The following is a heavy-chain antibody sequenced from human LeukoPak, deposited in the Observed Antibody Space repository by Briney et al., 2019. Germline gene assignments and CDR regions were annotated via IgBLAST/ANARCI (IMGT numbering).Heavy chain of an antibody. CDR2: INPNSGGT. CDR1: GYTFTGYY. Sequence: ASVKVSCKASGYTFTGYYMHWVRQAPGQGLEWMGWINPNSGGTNYAQKFQGRVTITRDTSISTAYMELSRLRSDDTAVYYCARGNPYSSSWLMYYYYYYMDVWGKGTTVTVSS. D-gene: IGHD6-13*01. CDR3: ARGNPYSSSWLMYYYYYYMDV. V-gene: IGHV1-2*02. J-gene: IGHJ6*03.